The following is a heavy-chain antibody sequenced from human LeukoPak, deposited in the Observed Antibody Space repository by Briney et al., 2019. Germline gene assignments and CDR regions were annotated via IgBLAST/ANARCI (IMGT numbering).Heavy chain of an antibody. V-gene: IGHV4-59*08. Sequence: SETLSLTCTVSGGSISSYYWSWIRQPPGKGLEWIGYIYYSGSTNYNPSLKSRVTISVDTSKNQFSLKLSSVTAADTAVYYCARYAKAAAGAYFDYWGQGILVTVSS. CDR3: ARYAKAAAGAYFDY. D-gene: IGHD6-13*01. J-gene: IGHJ4*02. CDR1: GGSISSYY. CDR2: IYYSGST.